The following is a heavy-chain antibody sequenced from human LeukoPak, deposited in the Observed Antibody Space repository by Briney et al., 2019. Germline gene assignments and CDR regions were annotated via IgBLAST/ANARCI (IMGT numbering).Heavy chain of an antibody. D-gene: IGHD1-26*01. CDR1: GYTFTSYD. CDR2: MNPNSGNT. J-gene: IGHJ4*02. V-gene: IGHV1-8*01. Sequence: ASVKVSCKASGYTFTSYDINWVRQATGQGLEWMGWMNPNSGNTGYAQKLQGRVTMTTDTSTSTAYMELRSLRSDDTAVYYCAAEVGATYFDYWGQGTLVTVSS. CDR3: AAEVGATYFDY.